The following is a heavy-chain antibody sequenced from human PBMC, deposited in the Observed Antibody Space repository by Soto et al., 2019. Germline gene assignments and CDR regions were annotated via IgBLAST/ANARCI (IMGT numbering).Heavy chain of an antibody. Sequence: QITLKESGPTLVKPTQTLTLTCTFSGFSLSSTRMAVGWIRQPPGKALEWLALIYWDDDKSYSPFLKSRLTIAXXPXKNQAVLTMSKMDPVDTARYYCAHIVVAGLGYYFDYWGQGTQVTVSS. D-gene: IGHD6-19*01. J-gene: IGHJ4*02. CDR3: AHIVVAGLGYYFDY. CDR2: IYWDDDK. CDR1: GFSLSSTRMA. V-gene: IGHV2-5*02.